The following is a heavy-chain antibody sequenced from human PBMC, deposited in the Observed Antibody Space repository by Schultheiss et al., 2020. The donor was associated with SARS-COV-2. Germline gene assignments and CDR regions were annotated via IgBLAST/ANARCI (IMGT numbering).Heavy chain of an antibody. V-gene: IGHV5-51*01. CDR2: IYPGDSDT. D-gene: IGHD4-17*01. Sequence: YWSWIRQHPGKGLEWMGIIYPGDSDTRYSPSFQGQVTISADKSISTAFLQWSSLKASDTAMYYCARRGYGDYGIDYWGQGTLVTVSS. CDR1: YW. J-gene: IGHJ4*02. CDR3: ARRGYGDYGIDY.